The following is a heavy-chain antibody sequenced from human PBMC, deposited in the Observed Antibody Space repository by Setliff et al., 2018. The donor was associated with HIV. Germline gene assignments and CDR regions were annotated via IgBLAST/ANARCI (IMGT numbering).Heavy chain of an antibody. CDR2: IYHSGST. V-gene: IGHV4-38-2*02. J-gene: IGHJ3*02. CDR3: ARTLRNPCRWLQSDSFDI. Sequence: SETLSLTCTVSGYSISSGYYWGWIRQPPGKGLEWIGSIYHSGSTYCNPSLKSRVTISVDTSKNQFSLKLSSVTAADTAVYYCARTLRNPCRWLQSDSFDIWGQGIMVTVSS. CDR1: GYSISSGYY. D-gene: IGHD5-12*01.